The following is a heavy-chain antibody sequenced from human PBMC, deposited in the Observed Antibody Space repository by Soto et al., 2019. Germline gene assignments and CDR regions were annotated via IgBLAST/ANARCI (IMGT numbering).Heavy chain of an antibody. D-gene: IGHD3-9*01. V-gene: IGHV1-2*04. J-gene: IGHJ6*02. CDR1: GYTFTGYY. CDR3: ARETGLVEGYDNPDRRISTTAGMDV. Sequence: PVKVSCKASGYTFTGYYMHWVRQPPGQGLEWMGWINPNSGGTNYAQKFQGWVTMTRDTSISTAYMELSRLRSDDTAVYYCARETGLVEGYDNPDRRISTTAGMDVSGQGTTVTVFS. CDR2: INPNSGGT.